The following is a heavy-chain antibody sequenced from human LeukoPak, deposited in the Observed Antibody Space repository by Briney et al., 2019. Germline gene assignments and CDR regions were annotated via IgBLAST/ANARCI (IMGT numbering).Heavy chain of an antibody. CDR2: TWYDGRNK. D-gene: IGHD4-23*01. CDR3: ARGAHYGGNSPDY. Sequence: PGRSLRVSCEASGFNFGSYAMHWVRQAPDKGLQWVAVTWYDGRNKYYADSVTGRFTISRDNSKSTVFLQMNSLRIEDTGVYYCARGAHYGGNSPDYWGQGTLVTVSS. J-gene: IGHJ4*02. V-gene: IGHV3-30*04. CDR1: GFNFGSYA.